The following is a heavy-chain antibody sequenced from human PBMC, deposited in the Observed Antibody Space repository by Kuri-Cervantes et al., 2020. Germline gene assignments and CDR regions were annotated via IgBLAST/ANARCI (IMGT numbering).Heavy chain of an antibody. J-gene: IGHJ4*02. Sequence: GGSLRLSCAASGFTFSNYAMSWVRQAPGKGLEWVSAISGSGGSTYYVDSVKGRFTISRDNSKNVLYLQMNSLRAEDTALYYCAKDRGYSYGYGFDYWGQGTLVTVSS. CDR2: ISGSGGST. CDR1: GFTFSNYA. D-gene: IGHD5-18*01. CDR3: AKDRGYSYGYGFDY. V-gene: IGHV3-23*01.